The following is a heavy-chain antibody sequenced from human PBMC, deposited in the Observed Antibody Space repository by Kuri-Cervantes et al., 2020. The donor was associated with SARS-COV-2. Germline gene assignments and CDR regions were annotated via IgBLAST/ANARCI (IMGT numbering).Heavy chain of an antibody. J-gene: IGHJ4*02. V-gene: IGHV4-39*01. D-gene: IGHD1-26*01. CDR3: ARGAEGSPFDY. CDR2: IYYSGST. CDR1: GGSISSSSYY. Sequence: GSLRLSCTVSGGSISSSSYYWGWIRQPPGKGLEWIGSIYYSGSTYYNPSLKSRVTISVDTSKNQFSLKLSSVTAADTAVYYCARGAEGSPFDYWGQGTLVTVSS.